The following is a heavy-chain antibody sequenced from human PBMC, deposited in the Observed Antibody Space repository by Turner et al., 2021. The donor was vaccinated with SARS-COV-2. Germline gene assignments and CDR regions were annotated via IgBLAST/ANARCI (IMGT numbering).Heavy chain of an antibody. D-gene: IGHD4-4*01. Sequence: EVQLVESGGGLVQPGRSLRLSCAASGFTFDDYAMHWVRQAPGKGLEWVSGISWNSGSIGYADSVKGRFTISRDNAKNSLYLQMNSLRAEDTALYYCAKGGGLDYTKWFDSWGQGTLVTVSS. J-gene: IGHJ5*01. CDR3: AKGGGLDYTKWFDS. V-gene: IGHV3-9*01. CDR1: GFTFDDYA. CDR2: ISWNSGSI.